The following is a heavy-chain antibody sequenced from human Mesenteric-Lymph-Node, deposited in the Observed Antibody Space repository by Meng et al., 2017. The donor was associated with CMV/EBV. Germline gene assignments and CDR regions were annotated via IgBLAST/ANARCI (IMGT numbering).Heavy chain of an antibody. CDR1: GYDIPSYW. CDR3: ARAVAGTYYYFYGMDL. J-gene: IGHJ6*02. V-gene: IGHV3-74*01. D-gene: IGHD6-19*01. CDR2: INSDGSST. Sequence: GESLKISCKGSGYDIPSYWIVWVRQAPGKGLVWVSRINSDGSSTSYADSVKGRFTISRDNAKNTLYLQMNSLRAEDTAVYYCARAVAGTYYYFYGMDLWGQGTTVTVSS.